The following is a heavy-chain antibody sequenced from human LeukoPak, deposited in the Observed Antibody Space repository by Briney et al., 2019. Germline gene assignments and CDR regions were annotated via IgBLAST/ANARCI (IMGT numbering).Heavy chain of an antibody. CDR1: GFTFSSYA. D-gene: IGHD6-19*01. CDR2: ISGSGGST. Sequence: TGGSLRLSCAASGFTFSSYAMSWVRQAPGKGLEWVSAISGSGGSTYYADSVKGRFTISRDNSKNSLYLQMNSLRAEDTAVYYCASHLPYSSGWSSFDYWGQGTLVTVSS. J-gene: IGHJ4*02. V-gene: IGHV3-23*01. CDR3: ASHLPYSSGWSSFDY.